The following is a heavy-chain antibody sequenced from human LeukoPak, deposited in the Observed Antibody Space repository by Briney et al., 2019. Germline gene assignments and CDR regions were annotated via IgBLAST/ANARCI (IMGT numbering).Heavy chain of an antibody. V-gene: IGHV4-59*01. J-gene: IGHJ4*02. Sequence: SETLSLTCTVSGGSLSSYYWSWIRQPPGKGLEWIGYIYYSGSTNYNPSLKSRVTISVDTSKNQFSLKLSSVTAADTAVYYCARGYYYDSSGYLNWGQGTLVTVSS. CDR3: ARGYYYDSSGYLN. CDR2: IYYSGST. CDR1: GGSLSSYY. D-gene: IGHD3-22*01.